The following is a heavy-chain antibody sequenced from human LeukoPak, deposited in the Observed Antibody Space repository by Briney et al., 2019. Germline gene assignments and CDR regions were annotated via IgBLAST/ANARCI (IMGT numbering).Heavy chain of an antibody. V-gene: IGHV3-30*02. D-gene: IGHD3-22*01. CDR2: IGFDGKDK. Sequence: GGSLRLSCVASGFSLAIYGIHWVRQAPGKGLEWVIFIGFDGKDKFYADSVKGRFTISRDNSKNTLYLQMNSLRAEDTAVYYCARDTYYYDSSGYSNIDYWGQGTLVTVSS. J-gene: IGHJ4*02. CDR3: ARDTYYYDSSGYSNIDY. CDR1: GFSLAIYG.